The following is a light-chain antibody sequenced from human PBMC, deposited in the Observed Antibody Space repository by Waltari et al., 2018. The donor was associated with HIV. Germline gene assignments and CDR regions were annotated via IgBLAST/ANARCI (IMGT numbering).Light chain of an antibody. Sequence: QSVLTQPPSASGTPVQTVTLPCSGTTSHNGRNTVSWFQQFPGTAPKVLIYGKNQRPSGVPDRFSGSKSGTSASLAISGLQSEDEADYYCASWDDSLNGPVFGGGTKLTVV. CDR1: TSHNGRNT. CDR3: ASWDDSLNGPV. J-gene: IGLJ2*01. V-gene: IGLV1-44*01. CDR2: GKN.